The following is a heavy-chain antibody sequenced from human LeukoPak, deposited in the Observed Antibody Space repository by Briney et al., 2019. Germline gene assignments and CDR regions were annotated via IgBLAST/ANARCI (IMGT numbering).Heavy chain of an antibody. CDR1: GFTFSSYA. Sequence: GGSLRLSCAAFGFTFSSYAMHWVRQAPGKGLEWVAVISYDGSNKYYADSVKGRFTISRDNSKNTLYLQMNSLRAEDTAVYYCARFPDFDWLFFDYWGQGTLVTVSS. CDR3: ARFPDFDWLFFDY. CDR2: ISYDGSNK. D-gene: IGHD3-9*01. J-gene: IGHJ4*02. V-gene: IGHV3-30*04.